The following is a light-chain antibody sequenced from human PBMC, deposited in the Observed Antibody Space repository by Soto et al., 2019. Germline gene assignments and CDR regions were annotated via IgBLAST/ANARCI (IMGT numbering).Light chain of an antibody. V-gene: IGKV1-9*01. Sequence: MHLSKSPSSPSASVGDRVTITCRASQGISSHLAWYQQKPGKAPKLLIYAASTLQSGVPSRFSGSGSGTDFTLTITSLQPEDFAAYYCHQVNGFPLDFGGGTKVDSK. CDR1: QGISSH. J-gene: IGKJ4*01. CDR3: HQVNGFPLD. CDR2: AAS.